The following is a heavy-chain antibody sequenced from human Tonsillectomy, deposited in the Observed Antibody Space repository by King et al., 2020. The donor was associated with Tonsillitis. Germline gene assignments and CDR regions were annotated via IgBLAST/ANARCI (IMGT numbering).Heavy chain of an antibody. CDR1: GFTVSSNY. Sequence: VQLVESGGGLVQLGGSLRLSCAASGFTVSSNYMSWVRQALGKGLEWVSVIYSGGSTYYADSVKGRFTISRDNSKNTLYLQMNSLRAEDTAVYYCARVEVVVVPAAMFHYYYYMDVWGKGTTVTVSS. CDR2: IYSGGST. CDR3: ARVEVVVVPAAMFHYYYYMDV. J-gene: IGHJ6*03. V-gene: IGHV3-66*01. D-gene: IGHD2-2*01.